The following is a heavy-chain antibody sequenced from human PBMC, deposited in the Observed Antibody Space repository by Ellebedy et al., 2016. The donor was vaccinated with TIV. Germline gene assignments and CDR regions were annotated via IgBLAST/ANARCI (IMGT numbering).Heavy chain of an antibody. CDR2: ICTASTYI. V-gene: IGHV3-21*01. D-gene: IGHD2-21*02. Sequence: GESLKISCAASGFTFSRYSMHWVRQVPGKGLEWVSSICTASTYIYYADSVKGRFTISSDNAKNSLYLQMDSLRAEEKAVYYCARSGVVTAIRYNCFDPWGQGTMVTVSS. J-gene: IGHJ5*02. CDR3: ARSGVVTAIRYNCFDP. CDR1: GFTFSRYS.